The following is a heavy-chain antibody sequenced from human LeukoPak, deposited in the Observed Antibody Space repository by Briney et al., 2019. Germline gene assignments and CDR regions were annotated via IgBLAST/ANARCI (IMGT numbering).Heavy chain of an antibody. CDR2: IIPILGIA. V-gene: IGHV1-69*04. D-gene: IGHD6-13*01. CDR3: ARDSLGQQLVHYYYYGMDV. CDR1: GDTFSSYA. Sequence: GASVKVSCKASGDTFSSYAISWVRQAPGQGLEWMGRIIPILGIANYAQKFQGRVTITADKSTSTAYMELSSLRSEDTAVYYCARDSLGQQLVHYYYYGMDVWGQGTTVTVSS. J-gene: IGHJ6*02.